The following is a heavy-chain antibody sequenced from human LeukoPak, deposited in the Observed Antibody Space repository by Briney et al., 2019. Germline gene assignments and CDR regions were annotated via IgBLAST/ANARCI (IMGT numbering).Heavy chain of an antibody. V-gene: IGHV4-30-4*01. CDR3: ARDSVDYYGMDV. CDR2: IYYSGST. CDR1: GDSISSGDYY. J-gene: IGHJ6*02. Sequence: SETLSLTCTVSGDSISSGDYYWSWIRQPPGKGLEWIGYIYYSGSTYYNPSLKSRVTISVDTSKNQFSLKLSSVTAADTAVYYCARDSVDYYGMDVWGQGTTVTVSS.